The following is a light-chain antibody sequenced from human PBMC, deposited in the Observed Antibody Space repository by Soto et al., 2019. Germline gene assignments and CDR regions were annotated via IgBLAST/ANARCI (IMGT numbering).Light chain of an antibody. CDR1: QSVSSSY. J-gene: IGKJ1*01. CDR3: QQYGSSPVT. CDR2: GAS. Sequence: EIVLTQSPGTLSLSPGERATLSCRASQSVSSSYLAWYQQKPGQAPRLLIYGASSRATGIPDRVSGSGSGTDFTLTISRLEPEDFAVYYCQQYGSSPVTFGQGTKVDIK. V-gene: IGKV3-20*01.